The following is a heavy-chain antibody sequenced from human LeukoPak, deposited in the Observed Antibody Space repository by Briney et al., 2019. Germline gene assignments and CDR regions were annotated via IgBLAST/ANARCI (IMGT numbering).Heavy chain of an antibody. D-gene: IGHD3-10*01. V-gene: IGHV3-30*02. CDR2: IRYDGSNK. J-gene: IGHJ5*02. Sequence: GGSLRLSCAASGFTFSSYGMHWVRQAPGKGLEWVAFIRYDGSNKYYADSVKGRFTISRDNSKNTLYLQMNSLRAEDTAVYYCAKDPDRVLLWFGELPDLGWFDPWGQGTLVTVSS. CDR3: AKDPDRVLLWFGELPDLGWFDP. CDR1: GFTFSSYG.